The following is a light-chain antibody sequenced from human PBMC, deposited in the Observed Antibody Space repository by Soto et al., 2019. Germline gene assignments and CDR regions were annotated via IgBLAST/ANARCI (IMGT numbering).Light chain of an antibody. Sequence: EIVMTQSPATLSVSPGERATLSCRASQSVSDNLAWYQQKPGQAPRLLIYGASTRATGIPARFSGSWSGTEFNLTISSLQSEDFAVYYCQQSNNWPYTFGQGTKLDIK. CDR3: QQSNNWPYT. V-gene: IGKV3-15*01. CDR1: QSVSDN. J-gene: IGKJ2*01. CDR2: GAS.